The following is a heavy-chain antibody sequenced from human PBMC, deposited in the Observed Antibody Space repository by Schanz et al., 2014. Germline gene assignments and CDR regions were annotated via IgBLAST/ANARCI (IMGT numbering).Heavy chain of an antibody. J-gene: IGHJ4*02. Sequence: QVQLVESGGGVVQPGRSLRLSCATSGLNFDYYGMNWVRQAPGKGLEWVANIGYDGSEKYYVDSVKGRFTISRDNSKETLYLQMSGLTPEDTAVYYCARGPIPIQGVPMDFWGQGTLVTVSS. CDR3: ARGPIPIQGVPMDF. CDR2: IGYDGSEK. CDR1: GLNFDYYG. V-gene: IGHV3-33*01. D-gene: IGHD3-10*01.